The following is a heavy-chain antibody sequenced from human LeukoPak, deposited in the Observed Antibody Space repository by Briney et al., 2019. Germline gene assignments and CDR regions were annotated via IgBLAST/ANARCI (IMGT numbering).Heavy chain of an antibody. J-gene: IGHJ4*02. Sequence: GGSLRLSCAVSGFTFSNFWMSWVRQAPGRGLEWVANINPEGNGKYHVESVKGRFIISRDNTKNLLFLQMNGLRVEDTAVYYCARGDDFSGDHWGQGTLVTVSS. V-gene: IGHV3-7*04. CDR3: ARGDDFSGDH. CDR2: INPEGNGK. D-gene: IGHD1-1*01. CDR1: GFTFSNFW.